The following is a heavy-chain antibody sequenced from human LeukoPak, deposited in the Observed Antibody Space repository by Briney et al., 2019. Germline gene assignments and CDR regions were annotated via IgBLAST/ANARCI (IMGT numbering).Heavy chain of an antibody. J-gene: IGHJ4*02. D-gene: IGHD2-2*01. V-gene: IGHV3-74*01. Sequence: GTSLRLSCAASGLTFSSHWMHWVRQAPGKGLVWVSHINSDGSWTSYADSVKGRFTISKDNAKNTVYLQMNNLRAEDTAVYYCVSFYETYWGRGTLVTVSS. CDR1: GLTFSSHW. CDR2: INSDGSWT. CDR3: VSFYETY.